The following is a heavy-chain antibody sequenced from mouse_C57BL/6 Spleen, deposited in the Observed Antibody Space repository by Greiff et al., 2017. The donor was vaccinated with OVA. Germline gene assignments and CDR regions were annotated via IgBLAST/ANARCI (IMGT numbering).Heavy chain of an antibody. CDR1: GYSITSGYD. Sequence: EVKLQESGPGMVKPSQSLSLTCTVTGYSITSGYDWHWIRHFPGNKLEWMGYISYSGSTNYNPSLKSRISITHDTSKNHFFLKLNSVTTEDTATYYCARDSNYYAMDYWGQGTSVTVSS. D-gene: IGHD2-5*01. CDR3: ARDSNYYAMDY. J-gene: IGHJ4*01. V-gene: IGHV3-1*01. CDR2: ISYSGST.